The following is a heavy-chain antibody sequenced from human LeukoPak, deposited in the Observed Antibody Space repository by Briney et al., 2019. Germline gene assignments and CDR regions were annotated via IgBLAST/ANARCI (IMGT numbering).Heavy chain of an antibody. D-gene: IGHD3-10*01. Sequence: GGSLRLSCAASGCTFSSYSMNWVRQAPGKGLEWISYISSASNTIYYADSVKGRCTISRDNAKNSVYLQMNSLRAEDTAMYYCARDGWFGDYNWFDPWGQGTLVTVSS. V-gene: IGHV3-48*01. CDR3: ARDGWFGDYNWFDP. J-gene: IGHJ5*02. CDR2: ISSASNTI. CDR1: GCTFSSYS.